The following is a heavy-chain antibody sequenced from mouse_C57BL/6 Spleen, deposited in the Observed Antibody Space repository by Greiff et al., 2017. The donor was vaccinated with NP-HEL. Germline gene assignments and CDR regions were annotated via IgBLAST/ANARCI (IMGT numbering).Heavy chain of an antibody. CDR1: GYTFTSYW. D-gene: IGHD2-2*01. CDR3: ARRGLRRDFDV. Sequence: VQLQQSGAELVMPGASVKLSCKASGYTFTSYWMHWVKQRPGQGLEWIGEIDPSDSYTNYNQKFKGKSTLTVDKSSRTAYMQLSSLTSEDSAVYYCARRGLRRDFDVWGTGTTVTVSS. V-gene: IGHV1-69*01. J-gene: IGHJ1*03. CDR2: IDPSDSYT.